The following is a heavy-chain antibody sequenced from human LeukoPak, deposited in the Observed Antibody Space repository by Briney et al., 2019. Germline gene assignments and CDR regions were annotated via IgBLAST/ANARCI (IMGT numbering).Heavy chain of an antibody. CDR1: EFSVGSNY. CDR2: IYSGGST. J-gene: IGHJ3*02. Sequence: GGSLRLSCAASEFSVGSNYMTWVRQVPGKGLEWVSLIYSGGSTYYADSVEGRFTISRDNSKNTLYLQMNSLRAEDTAVYYCARHRGGKWELLGALDIWGQGTMVTVSS. V-gene: IGHV3-66*04. D-gene: IGHD1-26*01. CDR3: ARHRGGKWELLGALDI.